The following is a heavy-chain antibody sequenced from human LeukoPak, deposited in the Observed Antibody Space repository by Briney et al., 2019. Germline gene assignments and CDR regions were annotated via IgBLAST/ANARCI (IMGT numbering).Heavy chain of an antibody. V-gene: IGHV1-2*02. J-gene: IGHJ4*02. D-gene: IGHD3-22*01. CDR3: ARDPDDRRGYFPIDY. CDR2: INPKNGGT. Sequence: ASVKVSCKASGYTFTDYYFNWVRQAPGQGLEWMGWINPKNGGTKYSQKFQGRVTMTRDTSITTTYMDMNSLESDDTAVYYCARDPDDRRGYFPIDYWGQGTLVTVSS. CDR1: GYTFTDYY.